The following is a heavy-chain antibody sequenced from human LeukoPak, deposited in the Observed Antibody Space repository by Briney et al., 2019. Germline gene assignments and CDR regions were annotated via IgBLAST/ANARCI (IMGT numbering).Heavy chain of an antibody. CDR2: IYTSGST. J-gene: IGHJ6*03. V-gene: IGHV4-61*02. Sequence: SETLSLTCTVSGGSISSGSYYWSWIRQPAGKGLEWIGRIYTSGSTNYNPSLKSRVTISVDTSKNQFSLKLSSVTAADTAVYYCARARSTIFGVVIDGRATGHYYYTDVWGKGTTVTVSS. CDR1: GGSISSGSYY. D-gene: IGHD3-3*01. CDR3: ARARSTIFGVVIDGRATGHYYYTDV.